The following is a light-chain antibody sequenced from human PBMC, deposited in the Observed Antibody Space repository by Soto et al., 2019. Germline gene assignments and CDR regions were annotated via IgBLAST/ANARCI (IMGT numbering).Light chain of an antibody. CDR1: QSLLNRNGQNC. CDR3: MQALESTPT. J-gene: IGKJ4*01. CDR2: MGF. Sequence: DFVMTQSPLSLPVTPGEPASISCRSSQSLLNRNGQNCLDWYLQKPGQSPQLLIHMGFIRASGVPDRFSGSGSGTYFTLTISRVEAEDVGVYYCMQALESTPTFGGGTKVEIK. V-gene: IGKV2-28*01.